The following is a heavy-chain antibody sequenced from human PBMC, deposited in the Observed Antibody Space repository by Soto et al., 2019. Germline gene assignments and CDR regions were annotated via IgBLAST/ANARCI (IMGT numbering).Heavy chain of an antibody. CDR1: GGSISSGDYY. V-gene: IGHV4-30-4*01. CDR3: ARDDDYGDYSYAMDV. D-gene: IGHD4-17*01. Sequence: SETLSLTCTVSGGSISSGDYYWSWIRQPPGKGLEWIGYIYYSGSTYYNPSLKSRVTISVDTSKNQFSLKLSSVTAADTAVYYCARDDDYGDYSYAMDVWGQGPTLIVSS. J-gene: IGHJ6*02. CDR2: IYYSGST.